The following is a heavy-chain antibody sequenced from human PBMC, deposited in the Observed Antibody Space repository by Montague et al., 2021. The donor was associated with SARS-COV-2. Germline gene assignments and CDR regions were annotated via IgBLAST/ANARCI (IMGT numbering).Heavy chain of an antibody. V-gene: IGHV4-34*01. Sequence: SETLSLTCAVYGGSFSGYYWSWIRQPPGKGLEWIGEINHSGSTXXXPSXXXRVTMSVDTSKNQFSLKLSSVTAADTAVYYCARRSRVVTAIWALRTSLSSWFDPWGQGTLVTVSS. D-gene: IGHD2-21*02. J-gene: IGHJ5*02. CDR3: ARRSRVVTAIWALRTSLSSWFDP. CDR2: INHSGST. CDR1: GGSFSGYY.